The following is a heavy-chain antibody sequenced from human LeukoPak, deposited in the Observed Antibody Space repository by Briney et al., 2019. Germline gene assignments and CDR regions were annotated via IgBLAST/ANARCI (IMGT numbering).Heavy chain of an antibody. J-gene: IGHJ4*02. Sequence: KPSETLSLTCTVSGGSISSYYWSWIRQPPGKGLEWIGYIYYSGSTKYNPSLKSRVTISVDTSKNQFSLKLSSVTAADTAVYYCARDVGGTGSFDSWGQGTLVTVSS. CDR3: ARDVGGTGSFDS. CDR2: IYYSGST. D-gene: IGHD1-26*01. CDR1: GGSISSYY. V-gene: IGHV4-59*01.